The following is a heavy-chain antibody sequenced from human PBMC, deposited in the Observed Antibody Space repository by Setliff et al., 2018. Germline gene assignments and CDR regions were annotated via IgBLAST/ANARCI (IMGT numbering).Heavy chain of an antibody. J-gene: IGHJ4*02. V-gene: IGHV3-48*03. D-gene: IGHD1-26*01. CDR3: ARDPGWELTFDY. Sequence: GGSLRLSCAASGFTFSNYEMNWVRQAPGKGLEWVSYINSGGSLIYYADSVKGRFTISRDNAKNTLYLQMNSLRAEDTAVYYCARDPGWELTFDYWGQGTLVTVSS. CDR2: INSGGSLI. CDR1: GFTFSNYE.